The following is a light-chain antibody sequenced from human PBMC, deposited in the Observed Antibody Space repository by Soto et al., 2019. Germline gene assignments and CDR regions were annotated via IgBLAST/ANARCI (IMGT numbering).Light chain of an antibody. CDR1: QSVGGN. CDR2: GAS. CDR3: QQYYSCHPLT. V-gene: IGKV3-15*01. J-gene: IGKJ4*01. Sequence: EIVMTQSPPTLSVSPGERVTLSCRVSQSVGGNVAWYQQRPGQAPRLLISGASTRASGVPARISGSGYGTELTLTISSRRIEDVEVYGCQQYYSCHPLTFGGGTKVEIK.